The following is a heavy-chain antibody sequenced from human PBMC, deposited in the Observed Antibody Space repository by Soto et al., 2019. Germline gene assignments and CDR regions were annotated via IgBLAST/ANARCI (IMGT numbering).Heavy chain of an antibody. CDR1: GGSISSSSYY. J-gene: IGHJ4*02. CDR2: IYYSGST. CDR3: ARRYGDYDY. Sequence: PSETLSLTCTVSGGSISSSSYYWGWIRQPPGKGLEWIGSIYYSGSTYYNPSLKSRVTISVDTSKNQFSLKLSPVTAADTAVYYCARRYGDYDYWGQGTLVTVSS. D-gene: IGHD4-17*01. V-gene: IGHV4-39*01.